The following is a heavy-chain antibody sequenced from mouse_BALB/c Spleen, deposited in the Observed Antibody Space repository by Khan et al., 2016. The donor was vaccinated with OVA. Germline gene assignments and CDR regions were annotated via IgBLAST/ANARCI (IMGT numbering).Heavy chain of an antibody. CDR1: GDSITSGF. CDR2: ITYSGNI. Sequence: EVQLVETGPSLVKPSQTLSLTCSVTGDSITSGFWNWIRKFPGNKFEYLGYITYSGNIYSNPSLKSRISITRDTSKSQYYLQLNSVTTEDTATYYCARSYGSWAMDYWGQGTSVTVSS. V-gene: IGHV3-8*02. CDR3: ARSYGSWAMDY. J-gene: IGHJ4*01. D-gene: IGHD1-1*01.